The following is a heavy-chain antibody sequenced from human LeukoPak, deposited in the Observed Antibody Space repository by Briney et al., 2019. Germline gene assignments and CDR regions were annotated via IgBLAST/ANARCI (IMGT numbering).Heavy chain of an antibody. V-gene: IGHV1-2*02. CDR3: ARGGKYGCSGGSCYADS. D-gene: IGHD2-15*01. Sequence: ASVKVSCKASGYTFTDYYLHWVRQAPGQGLEWMGWINSNSGRTHYIQDFQGGVTMTRDTSISTAYMEVSRLRSDDTAVYYCARGGKYGCSGGSCYADSWGQGTLVTVSS. CDR1: GYTFTDYY. CDR2: INSNSGRT. J-gene: IGHJ5*01.